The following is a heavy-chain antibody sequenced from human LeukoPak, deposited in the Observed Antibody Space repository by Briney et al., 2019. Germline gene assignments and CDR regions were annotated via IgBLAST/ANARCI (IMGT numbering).Heavy chain of an antibody. J-gene: IGHJ6*02. Sequence: GGSLRLSCAASGFSVSNTYISWVRQAPGKGLEWVSIIFGGGSTHYADSVKGRLTISRDNSKNTLYLQMNSLRAEDTAVYYCARVRGSGSYDVWGQGATVTVSS. D-gene: IGHD3-10*01. CDR2: IFGGGST. CDR1: GFSVSNTY. CDR3: ARVRGSGSYDV. V-gene: IGHV3-66*01.